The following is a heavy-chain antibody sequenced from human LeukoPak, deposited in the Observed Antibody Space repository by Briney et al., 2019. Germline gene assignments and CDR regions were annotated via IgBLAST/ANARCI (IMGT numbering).Heavy chain of an antibody. CDR2: IVVGSGNT. V-gene: IGHV1-58*01. Sequence: ASVKVSCKASGFTFTSSAVQWVRQARGQRLEWIGWIVVGSGNTNYAQKFQGRVTMTEDTSTDTAYMELSSLRSEDTAVYYCATVVERYYSDYWGQGTLVTVSS. CDR1: GFTFTSSA. J-gene: IGHJ4*02. CDR3: ATVVERYYSDY. D-gene: IGHD5-24*01.